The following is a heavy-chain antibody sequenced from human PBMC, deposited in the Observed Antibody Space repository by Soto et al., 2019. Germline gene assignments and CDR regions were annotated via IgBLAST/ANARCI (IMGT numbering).Heavy chain of an antibody. CDR1: GITVDSSY. D-gene: IGHD6-25*01. J-gene: IGHJ4*01. CDR3: ARDWQRNHLGY. CDR2: IYSDGST. Sequence: EVQLVESGGGLVQPGGSLRLSCAASGITVDSSYMSWVRQAPGKGLEWVSVIYSDGSTYYADSVKGRFTISRHNFNNTVYLQMNSLRAEDTAVYYCARDWQRNHLGYCGHGTLVIVSS. V-gene: IGHV3-53*04.